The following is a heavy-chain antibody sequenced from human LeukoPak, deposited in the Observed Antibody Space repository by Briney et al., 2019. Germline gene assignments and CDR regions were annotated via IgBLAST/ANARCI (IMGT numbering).Heavy chain of an antibody. D-gene: IGHD2-15*01. V-gene: IGHV3-33*01. CDR1: GFTFTTYG. J-gene: IGHJ4*02. CDR2: IWSDGSNE. Sequence: GGSLRLSCVASGFTFTTYGMHWVRQAPGKGLEWVAVIWSDGSNEYYADSVKGRFTVSRDNSKNTLFLQMNSLRAEDTAVYYCARDWGRGNSGCSDFWGQGTLVTVSS. CDR3: ARDWGRGNSGCSDF.